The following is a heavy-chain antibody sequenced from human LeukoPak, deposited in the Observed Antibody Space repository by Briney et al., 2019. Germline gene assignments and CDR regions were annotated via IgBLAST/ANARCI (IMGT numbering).Heavy chain of an antibody. CDR1: GGSISSYY. CDR3: ARNGEYYYYGMDV. J-gene: IGHJ6*02. D-gene: IGHD3-10*01. Sequence: SETLSLTCTVSGGSISSYYWRWIRQPPGKGLEWIGYIYCSGSTNYNPSLKSRVTISVDTSKNQFSLKLSSVTAADTAVYYCARNGEYYYYGMDVWGQGTTVTVSS. CDR2: IYCSGST. V-gene: IGHV4-59*01.